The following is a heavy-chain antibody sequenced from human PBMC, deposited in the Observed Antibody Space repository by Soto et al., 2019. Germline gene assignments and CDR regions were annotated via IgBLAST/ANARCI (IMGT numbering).Heavy chain of an antibody. CDR3: AREGYYDSSGYQYGMDV. J-gene: IGHJ6*02. D-gene: IGHD3-22*01. CDR1: GYTFTSYG. Sequence: QVQLVQSGAEVKKPGASVKVSCKASGYTFTSYGISWVRQAPGQGLEWMGWISAYNGNTNYAQKLQGRVTMTTDTATSTAYMELRSLRSDDTAVYYCAREGYYDSSGYQYGMDVWGQGTTVTVSS. V-gene: IGHV1-18*01. CDR2: ISAYNGNT.